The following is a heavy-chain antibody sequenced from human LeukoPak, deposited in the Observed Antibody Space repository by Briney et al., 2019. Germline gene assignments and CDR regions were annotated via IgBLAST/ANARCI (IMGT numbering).Heavy chain of an antibody. CDR2: IRYDGSNK. J-gene: IGHJ4*02. Sequence: PGGSLRLSCAASGFTFSSYGMHWVRQAPGKGLEWVAFIRYDGSNKYYADSVKGRFTISRDNSKNTLYLQMNSLRAEDTAVYYCAKDRYGDYERETFDYWGQGTLVTVSS. CDR3: AKDRYGDYERETFDY. D-gene: IGHD4-17*01. V-gene: IGHV3-30*02. CDR1: GFTFSSYG.